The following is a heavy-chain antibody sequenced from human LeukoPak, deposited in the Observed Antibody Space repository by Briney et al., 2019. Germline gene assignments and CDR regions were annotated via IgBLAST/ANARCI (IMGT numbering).Heavy chain of an antibody. Sequence: PSETLSLTCTVSGGSISSHYWSWIRQPPGKGLEWIGYIYYSGSTNYNPSLKSRVTISVDTSKNQFSLKLSSVTAADTAVYCCARDPGYSYGPGAFDIWGQGTMVTVSS. D-gene: IGHD5-18*01. V-gene: IGHV4-59*11. J-gene: IGHJ3*02. CDR1: GGSISSHY. CDR2: IYYSGST. CDR3: ARDPGYSYGPGAFDI.